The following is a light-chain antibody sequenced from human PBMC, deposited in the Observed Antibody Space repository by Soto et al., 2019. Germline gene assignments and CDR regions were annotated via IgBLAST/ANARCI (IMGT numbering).Light chain of an antibody. CDR1: QSLLHSNGYNY. V-gene: IGKV2-28*01. Sequence: DIVMTQSPLPLPVTPGEPASISCRSSQSLLHSNGYNYLDWYLQKPGQSPQLLIYLGSNRASGVPDRFSGSGSGTDFTLKISRVEAEDVGVYYCMQALQTPWTFGQGTKVGIK. J-gene: IGKJ1*01. CDR3: MQALQTPWT. CDR2: LGS.